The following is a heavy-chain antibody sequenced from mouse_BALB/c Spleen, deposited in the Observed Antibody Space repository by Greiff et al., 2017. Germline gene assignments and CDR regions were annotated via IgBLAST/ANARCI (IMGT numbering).Heavy chain of an antibody. D-gene: IGHD1-1*01. J-gene: IGHJ2*01. CDR3: ARDGNYYGSSGYFDY. V-gene: IGHV2-9*02. CDR1: GFSLTSYG. Sequence: QVQLKESGPGLVAPSQSLSITCTVSGFSLTSYGVHWVRQPPGKGLEWLGVIWAGGSTNYNSALMSRLSISKDNSKSQVFLKMNSLQTDDTAMYYCARDGNYYGSSGYFDYWGQGTTLTVSS. CDR2: IWAGGST.